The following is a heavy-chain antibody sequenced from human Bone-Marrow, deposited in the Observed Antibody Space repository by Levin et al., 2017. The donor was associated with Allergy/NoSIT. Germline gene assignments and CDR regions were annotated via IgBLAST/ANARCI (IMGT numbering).Heavy chain of an antibody. CDR1: GGSINTTTYY. Sequence: SQTLSLTCTVSGGSINTTTYYWDWLRQPPGKGLEWIGSIFYTGSAYYNSSLRSRVSISIDTSRNQFSLKLSSVTAADTAVDYCARDGPGQPLYDFWSDYYPGPFDYWGQGVPVTVSS. CDR2: IFYTGSA. D-gene: IGHD3-3*01. CDR3: ARDGPGQPLYDFWSDYYPGPFDY. J-gene: IGHJ4*02. V-gene: IGHV4-39*07.